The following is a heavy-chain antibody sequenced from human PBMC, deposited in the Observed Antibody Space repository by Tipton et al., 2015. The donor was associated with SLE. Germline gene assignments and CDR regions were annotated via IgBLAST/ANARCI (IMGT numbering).Heavy chain of an antibody. D-gene: IGHD2-15*01. Sequence: SLRLSCAASGFTFRTFPMTWVRQAPGKGLQWVAVISSNGVTTDYADPLKGSFTISRYYSKNTLYLQMNSLRAEDTAVYDCARGTPRGPDDSSDYCCQGSLVTVTS. CDR1: GFTFRTFP. CDR3: ARGTPRGPDDSSDY. CDR2: ISSNGVTT. J-gene: IGHJ4*02. V-gene: IGHV3-23*01.